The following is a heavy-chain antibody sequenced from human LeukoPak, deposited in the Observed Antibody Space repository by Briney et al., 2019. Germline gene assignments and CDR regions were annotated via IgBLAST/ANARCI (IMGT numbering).Heavy chain of an antibody. V-gene: IGHV1-18*01. Sequence: VASVKVSCKASGYSFSSHGISWVRQAPGQGLEWMGWISAYNGNTKYAQKFQGRVTMTTDTSTSIAYMELRSLRSDDTAVYYCARDLHVWGSYRPDAFDIWGQGTMVTVSP. CDR1: GYSFSSHG. CDR2: ISAYNGNT. J-gene: IGHJ3*02. D-gene: IGHD3-16*02. CDR3: ARDLHVWGSYRPDAFDI.